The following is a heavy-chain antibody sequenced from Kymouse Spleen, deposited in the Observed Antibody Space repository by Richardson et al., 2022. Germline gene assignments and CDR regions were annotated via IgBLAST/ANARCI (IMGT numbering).Heavy chain of an antibody. CDR3: ARGDYYGSGSYSPLYGMDV. D-gene: IGHD3-10*01. CDR2: IYHSGST. V-gene: IGHV4-4*02. CDR1: GGSISSSNW. J-gene: IGHJ6*02. Sequence: QVQLQESGPGLVKPSGTLSLTCAVSGGSISSSNWWSWVRQPPGKGLEWIGEIYHSGSTNYNPSLKSRVTISVDKSKNQFSLKLSSVTAADTAVYYCARGDYYGSGSYSPLYGMDVWGQGTTVTVSS.